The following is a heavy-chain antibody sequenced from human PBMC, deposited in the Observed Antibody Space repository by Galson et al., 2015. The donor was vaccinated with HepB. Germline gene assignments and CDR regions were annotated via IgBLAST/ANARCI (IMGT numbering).Heavy chain of an antibody. V-gene: IGHV1-18*01. D-gene: IGHD2-2*01. CDR1: GYTFTSYG. CDR2: ISAYNGNT. CDR3: ARDGSLVPAALSCAY. Sequence: SVKVSCKASGYTFTSYGISWVRQAPGQGLEWMGWISAYNGNTNYAQKLQGRVTMTTDTSTSTAYMELRSLRSDDTAVYYCARDGSLVPAALSCAYCGPGTLGTASS. J-gene: IGHJ4*02.